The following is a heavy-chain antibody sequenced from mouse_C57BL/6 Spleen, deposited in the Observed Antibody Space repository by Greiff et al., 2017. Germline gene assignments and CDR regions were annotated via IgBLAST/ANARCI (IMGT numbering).Heavy chain of an antibody. J-gene: IGHJ3*01. CDR1: GFSFHTYA. D-gene: IGHD2-14*01. CDR2: IRSKSNNYAT. Sequence: EVLLVESGGGLVQPKGSLKLSCAASGFSFHTYAMNWVRQAPGKGLEWVARIRSKSNNYATYYAESVKDSFTISRDESESMLYLQMNNLKTEDTARDYCGRHEGYGFAYWGQGTLVTVSA. CDR3: GRHEGYGFAY. V-gene: IGHV10-1*01.